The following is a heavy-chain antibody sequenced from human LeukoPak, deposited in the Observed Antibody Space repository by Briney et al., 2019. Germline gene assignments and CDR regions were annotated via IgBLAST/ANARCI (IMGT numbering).Heavy chain of an antibody. D-gene: IGHD3-16*01. CDR3: AGAGAYKRLYYYYYYYMDV. J-gene: IGHJ6*03. Sequence: SETLSLTCTVSGYSISSGYYWGWIRQPPGKGLEWIGSIYHSGSTYYDPSLKSRVTISVDTSKNQFSLKLSSVTAADTAVYYCAGAGAYKRLYYYYYYYMDVWGKGTTVTVSS. V-gene: IGHV4-38-2*02. CDR2: IYHSGST. CDR1: GYSISSGYY.